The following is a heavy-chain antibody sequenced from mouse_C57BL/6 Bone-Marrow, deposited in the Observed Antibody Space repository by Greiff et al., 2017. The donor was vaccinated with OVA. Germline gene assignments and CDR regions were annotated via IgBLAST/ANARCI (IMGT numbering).Heavy chain of an antibody. V-gene: IGHV5-12*01. J-gene: IGHJ2*01. CDR1: GFTFSDYY. CDR3: ARRGSGDYFDY. Sequence: EVKLMESGGGLVQPGGSLKLSCAASGFTFSDYYMYWVRQTPEKRLEWVAYISNGGGSTYYPDTVTGRFTISRYKDKNTLSQQMSRLKSDDTAMDYCARRGSGDYFDYWGQGTTLTVSS. D-gene: IGHD1-1*01. CDR2: ISNGGGST.